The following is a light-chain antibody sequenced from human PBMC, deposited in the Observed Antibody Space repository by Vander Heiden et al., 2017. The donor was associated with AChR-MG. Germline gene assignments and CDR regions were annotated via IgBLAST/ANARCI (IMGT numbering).Light chain of an antibody. CDR3: QQYDDWPLT. Sequence: EIVMTQSPATLSVSPGERATLSCRARQSVSNNLAWFQVRPGQAPRLLIYGPSTRASGIPARFSGSGSGTEFTLTISSLQSEDFAVYYCQQYDDWPLTFGQGTKVEFK. CDR1: QSVSNN. CDR2: GPS. J-gene: IGKJ1*01. V-gene: IGKV3-15*01.